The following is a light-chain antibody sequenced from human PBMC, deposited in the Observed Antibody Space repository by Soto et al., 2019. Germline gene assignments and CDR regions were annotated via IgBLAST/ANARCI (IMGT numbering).Light chain of an antibody. V-gene: IGLV2-8*01. CDR2: EVY. CDR3: SSYTGSSTLYV. J-gene: IGLJ1*01. Sequence: QSVLTQPPSASGSPGQSVTISCTGTRDDVGGYNYVSWFQHHPGKAPKLMIYEVYKRPSGVPARFSGSKSGNTASLTVSGLQAEDEAEYYCSSYTGSSTLYVFGTGTKVTVL. CDR1: RDDVGGYNY.